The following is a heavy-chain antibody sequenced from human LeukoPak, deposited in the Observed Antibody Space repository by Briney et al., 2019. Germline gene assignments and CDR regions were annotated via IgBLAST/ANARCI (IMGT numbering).Heavy chain of an antibody. CDR3: ARGSRHYYGSGSWRYYYYMDV. V-gene: IGHV4-34*01. D-gene: IGHD3-10*01. Sequence: PSETLSLTCAVYGGALRNYYWSWIRQPPGKGLEWIGEINHSGSTNYNPSLKSRVTISVDTSKNQFSLKLSSVTAADTAVYYCARGSRHYYGSGSWRYYYYMDVWGKGTTVTISS. CDR2: INHSGST. J-gene: IGHJ6*03. CDR1: GGALRNYY.